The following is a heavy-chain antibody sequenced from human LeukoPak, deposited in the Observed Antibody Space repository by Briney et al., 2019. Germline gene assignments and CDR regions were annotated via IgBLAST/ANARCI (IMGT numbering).Heavy chain of an antibody. V-gene: IGHV1-69*13. J-gene: IGHJ5*02. D-gene: IGHD6-19*01. CDR3: ARDGGSSGWYAGHWFDP. Sequence: SVKVSCKASGGTFNSYIISWVRQAPGQGLEWMGEIISIFGTANYAQKFQGRVTITADESTSTAYMELSSLRSEDTAVYYCARDGGSSGWYAGHWFDPWGQGTLVTVSS. CDR2: IISIFGTA. CDR1: GGTFNSYI.